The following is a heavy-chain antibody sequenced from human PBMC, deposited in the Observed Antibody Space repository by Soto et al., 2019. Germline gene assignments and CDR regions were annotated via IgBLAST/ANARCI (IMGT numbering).Heavy chain of an antibody. D-gene: IGHD5-12*01. J-gene: IGHJ5*02. CDR2: INPSGGST. CDR1: GYRFTSYY. V-gene: IGHV1-46*03. Sequence: ASVKVSCTASGYRFTSYYMHWVRQAPGQGLEWMGIINPSGGSTSYAQKFQGRVTMTRDTSTSTVYMELSSLRSEDTAVYYCARGRGGYDYEYSSDPWGQGTLVTVSS. CDR3: ARGRGGYDYEYSSDP.